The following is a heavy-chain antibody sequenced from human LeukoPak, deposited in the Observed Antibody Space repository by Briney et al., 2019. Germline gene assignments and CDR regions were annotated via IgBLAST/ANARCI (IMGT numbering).Heavy chain of an antibody. J-gene: IGHJ3*02. CDR3: ATDTLNVGGMIVVAAGYAFDI. CDR1: GYTFTSYG. CDR2: ISAYNGNT. V-gene: IGHV1-18*01. D-gene: IGHD3-22*01. Sequence: GASVKVSCKASGYTFTSYGISWVRQAPGQGLEWMGWISAYNGNTNYAQKFQGRVTMTEDTSTDTAYMELSSLRSEDTAVYYCATDTLNVGGMIVVAAGYAFDIWGQGTMVTVSS.